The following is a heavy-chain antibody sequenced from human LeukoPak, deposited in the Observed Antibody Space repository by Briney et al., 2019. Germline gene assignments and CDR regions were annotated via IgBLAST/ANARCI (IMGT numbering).Heavy chain of an antibody. CDR3: ARGTRITMIVVVINYYYYMDV. D-gene: IGHD3-22*01. V-gene: IGHV4-34*01. CDR1: GGSFSGYY. J-gene: IGHJ6*03. Sequence: SETLSLTCAVYGGSFSGYYWSWIRQPPGKGLEWIGEINHSGSTDYNPSLKSRVTISVDTSKNQFSLKLSSVTAADTAVYYCARGTRITMIVVVINYYYYMDVWGKGTTVTVSS. CDR2: INHSGST.